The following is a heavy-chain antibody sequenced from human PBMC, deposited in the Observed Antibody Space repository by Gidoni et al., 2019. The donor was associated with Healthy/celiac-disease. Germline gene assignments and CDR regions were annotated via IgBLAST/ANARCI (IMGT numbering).Heavy chain of an antibody. CDR2: INTSGST. Sequence: QVQLQQWGAGLLTPSATLSLTCAVYGGSFSGYYWSWIRQPPGKGLEWIGEINTSGSTNYNHSLKSRVTRSVDTAKNKFALKLSSVTAADTAVYYGARLSAICGVVIIYGMDVWGQGTTVTVSS. J-gene: IGHJ6*02. CDR1: GGSFSGYY. CDR3: ARLSAICGVVIIYGMDV. D-gene: IGHD3-3*01. V-gene: IGHV4-34*01.